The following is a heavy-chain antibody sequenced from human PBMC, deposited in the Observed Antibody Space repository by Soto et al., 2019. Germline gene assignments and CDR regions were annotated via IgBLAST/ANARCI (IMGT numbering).Heavy chain of an antibody. CDR2: SHQSGST. CDR1: GVSISSHDW. D-gene: IGHD6-13*01. J-gene: IGHJ4*02. V-gene: IGHV4-4*02. Sequence: QVQLQESGPGLVKPSGTLSLTCAVSGVSISSHDWWTWVRQPPGKGLEWIGESHQSGSTNYNSSLESRVTIEVDTSKNQFSLKLRSVTVADTAVYYCATRDNSRFYWGQGTLATVSS. CDR3: ATRDNSRFY.